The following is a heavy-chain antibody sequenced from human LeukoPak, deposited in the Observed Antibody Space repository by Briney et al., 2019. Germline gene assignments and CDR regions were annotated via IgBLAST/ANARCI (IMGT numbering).Heavy chain of an antibody. CDR3: ARVLYDYVWGSSIDY. D-gene: IGHD3-16*01. J-gene: IGHJ4*02. CDR1: GGSISSGDYY. Sequence: SETLSLTCTVSGGSISSGDYYWSWVRQPPGKGLEWIGYIYYSGSTYYNPSLKSRVTISVDTSKNQFSLKLSSVTAADTAVYYCARVLYDYVWGSSIDYWGQGTLVTVSP. V-gene: IGHV4-30-4*01. CDR2: IYYSGST.